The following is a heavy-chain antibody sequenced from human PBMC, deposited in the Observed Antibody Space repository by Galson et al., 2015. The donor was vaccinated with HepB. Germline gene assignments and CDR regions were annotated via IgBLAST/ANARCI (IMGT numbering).Heavy chain of an antibody. V-gene: IGHV3-53*03. J-gene: IGHJ5*02. D-gene: IGHD1-1*01. CDR2: IYSGGSI. CDR3: AKEDWNDVDAWFDP. CDR1: GFTVSSNY. Sequence: SLRLSCAASGFTVSSNYMSWVRQAPGKGLEWVSVIYSGGSIGYADSVKGRFTISRDNAKNSLYLQMNSLRAEDTALYYCAKEDWNDVDAWFDPWGQGTLVTVSS.